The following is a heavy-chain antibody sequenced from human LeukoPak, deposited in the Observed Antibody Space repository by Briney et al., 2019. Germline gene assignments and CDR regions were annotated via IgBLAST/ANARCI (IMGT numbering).Heavy chain of an antibody. CDR1: GGTFSSYA. Sequence: GASVKVSCKASGGTFSSYAISWVRQAPGQGLEWMGRIIPILGIANYAQKFQGRVTITADKSTSTAYMELSSLRSEDTAVYYCARRPGSSTYYYYGMDVWGQGTTVTVSS. D-gene: IGHD3-10*01. V-gene: IGHV1-69*04. J-gene: IGHJ6*02. CDR3: ARRPGSSTYYYYGMDV. CDR2: IIPILGIA.